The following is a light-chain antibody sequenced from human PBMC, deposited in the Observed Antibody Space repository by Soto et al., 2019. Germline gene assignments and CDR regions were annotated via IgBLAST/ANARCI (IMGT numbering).Light chain of an antibody. CDR1: QSVSSY. Sequence: EIVLTQSPATLSLSPGERATLSCRASQSVSSYLAWYQQKPGQAPRLLIYDASNRATGIPARFSGSGSGTDFTLPISSLEHEDFAVYYCQQRSNWRGAFGPGTKVDIK. CDR2: DAS. V-gene: IGKV3-11*01. J-gene: IGKJ3*01. CDR3: QQRSNWRGA.